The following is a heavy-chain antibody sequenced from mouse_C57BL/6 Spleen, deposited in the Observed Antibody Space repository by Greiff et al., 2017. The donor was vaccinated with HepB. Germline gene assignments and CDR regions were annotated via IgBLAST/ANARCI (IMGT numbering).Heavy chain of an antibody. D-gene: IGHD2-3*01. CDR2: INPNNGGT. J-gene: IGHJ3*01. CDR3: ARGGGWLLRDWFAY. V-gene: IGHV1-18*01. CDR1: GYTFTDYN. Sequence: EVKLVESGPELVKPGASVKIPCKASGYTFTDYNMDWVKQSHGKSLEWIGDINPNNGGTIYNQKFKGKATLTVDKSSSTAYMELRSLTSEDTAVYYCARGGGWLLRDWFAYWGQGTLVTVSA.